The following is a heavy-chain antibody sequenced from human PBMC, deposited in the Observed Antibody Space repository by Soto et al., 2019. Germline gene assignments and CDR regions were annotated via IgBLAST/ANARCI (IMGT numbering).Heavy chain of an antibody. D-gene: IGHD5-18*01. V-gene: IGHV3-49*04. J-gene: IGHJ6*02. CDR2: IRSKAYGGTT. CDR3: TRGPYSYVYYYYGMDV. CDR1: GFTFGDYA. Sequence: PGGSLRLSCTASGFTFGDYAMSWVRQAPGKGLEWVGFIRSKAYGGTTEYAASVKGRFTISRDDSKSIAYLQMNSLKTEDTAVYYCTRGPYSYVYYYYGMDVWGQGSTVTVSS.